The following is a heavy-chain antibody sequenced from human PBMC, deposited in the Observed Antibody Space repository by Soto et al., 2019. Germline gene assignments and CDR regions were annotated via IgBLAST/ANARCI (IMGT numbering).Heavy chain of an antibody. J-gene: IGHJ5*02. CDR3: ARDPFRSTWNLRWFDP. CDR2: VSYDGSNK. V-gene: IGHV3-30*04. CDR1: GFTFSSYT. Sequence: GGSLRLSCAASGFTFSSYTMHWVRQAPGKGLEWVSVVSYDGSNKYYADSVKGRFTISRDNSKNTLYLQLNSLRPEDSAVYYCARDPFRSTWNLRWFDPCGRRTL. D-gene: IGHD1-1*01.